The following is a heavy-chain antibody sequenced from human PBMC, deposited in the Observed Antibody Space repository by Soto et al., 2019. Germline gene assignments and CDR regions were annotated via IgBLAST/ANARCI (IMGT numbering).Heavy chain of an antibody. CDR1: GYTFTSYA. CDR3: ARGEYCSSTSCYGVVAFDI. Sequence: ASVKVSCKASGYTFTSYAMHWVRQAPGQRLEWMGWINAGNGNTKYSQKFQGRVTITRDTSASTAYMELSSLRSEDTAVYYCARGEYCSSTSCYGVVAFDIWGQGTMVT. CDR2: INAGNGNT. J-gene: IGHJ3*02. V-gene: IGHV1-3*01. D-gene: IGHD2-2*01.